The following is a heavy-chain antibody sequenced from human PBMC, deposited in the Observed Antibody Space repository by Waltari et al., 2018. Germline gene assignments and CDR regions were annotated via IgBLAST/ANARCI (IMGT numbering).Heavy chain of an antibody. CDR3: AKDEQWLPGYYFDY. CDR1: GFTFSSYA. Sequence: EVQLLESGGGLVQPGGSLRLSCAASGFTFSSYAMSWVRQAPGKGLEWVSVSYSGGSTYYADSVKGRFTISRDNSKNTLYLQMNSLRAEDTAVYYCAKDEQWLPGYYFDYWGQGTLVTVSS. J-gene: IGHJ4*02. V-gene: IGHV3-23*03. D-gene: IGHD6-19*01. CDR2: SYSGGST.